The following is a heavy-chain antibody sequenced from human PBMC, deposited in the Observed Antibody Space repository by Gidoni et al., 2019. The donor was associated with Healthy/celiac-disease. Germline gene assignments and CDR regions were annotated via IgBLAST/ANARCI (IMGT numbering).Heavy chain of an antibody. J-gene: IGHJ6*02. CDR3: ATQYGSGSEDYYYGMDV. CDR1: GGSISSSSYY. Sequence: QLQLQESGPGLVKPSETLSPTCTVSGGSISSSSYYWGWIRQPPGKGLEWIGSIYYSGSTYYNPSLKSRVTISVDTSKNQFSLKLSSVTAADTAVYYCATQYGSGSEDYYYGMDVWGQGTTVTVSS. D-gene: IGHD3-10*01. V-gene: IGHV4-39*01. CDR2: IYYSGST.